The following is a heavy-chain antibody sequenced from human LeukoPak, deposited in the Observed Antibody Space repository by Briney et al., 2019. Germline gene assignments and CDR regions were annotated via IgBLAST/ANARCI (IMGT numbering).Heavy chain of an antibody. V-gene: IGHV3-23*01. CDR2: ISGSGGST. CDR1: GFTFSSYA. D-gene: IGHD3-10*01. CDR3: ARDANYYGSGSYCGY. Sequence: PGGSLRLSCAASGFTFSSYAMSWVRQAPGKGLEWVSAISGSGGSTYYADSVKGRFTISRDNSKNTLYLQMNSLRAEDTAVYYCARDANYYGSGSYCGYWGQGTLVTVSS. J-gene: IGHJ4*02.